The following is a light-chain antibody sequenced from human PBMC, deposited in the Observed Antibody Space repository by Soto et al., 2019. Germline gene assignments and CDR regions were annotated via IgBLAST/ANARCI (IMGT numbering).Light chain of an antibody. CDR1: QSVGSN. CDR3: QQYSNWPSWT. J-gene: IGKJ1*01. Sequence: EIVMTQSPATLSVSPGERATVSCRASQSVGSNLAWYQQKPGQAPRLLIYGASTRATGIPARFSGSGSGTEFTLTISSLQSEDVAVYYCQQYSNWPSWTFGQGTKVDIK. V-gene: IGKV3-15*01. CDR2: GAS.